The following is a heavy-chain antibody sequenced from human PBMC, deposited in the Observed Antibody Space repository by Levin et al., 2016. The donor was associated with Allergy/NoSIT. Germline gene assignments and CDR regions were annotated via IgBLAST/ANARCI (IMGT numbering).Heavy chain of an antibody. CDR3: ARGGVLTGHQTEYFHH. Sequence: WIRQPPGKGLEWVSGISWNGAYTGYAESVKGRFTISRDNAKNSLYLQMSSLRAEDTALYYCARGGVLTGHQTEYFHHWGQGTLVTVSS. J-gene: IGHJ1*01. V-gene: IGHV3-20*03. D-gene: IGHD3-9*01. CDR2: ISWNGAYT.